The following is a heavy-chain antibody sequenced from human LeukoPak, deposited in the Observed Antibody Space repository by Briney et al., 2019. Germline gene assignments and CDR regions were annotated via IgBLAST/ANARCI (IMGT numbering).Heavy chain of an antibody. J-gene: IGHJ4*02. CDR2: ISSSSTI. V-gene: IGHV3-48*01. CDR1: GFTFSTYS. D-gene: IGHD2-8*01. CDR3: ARDRCTNGVCYTFAY. Sequence: SGGSLRLSCAASGFTFSTYSMSWVRQAPGKGLEWVSYISSSSTISYPDSVKGRFTISRDNAKNSLYLQMNNLRAEDTAVYYCARDRCTNGVCYTFAYWGQGTLVTVSS.